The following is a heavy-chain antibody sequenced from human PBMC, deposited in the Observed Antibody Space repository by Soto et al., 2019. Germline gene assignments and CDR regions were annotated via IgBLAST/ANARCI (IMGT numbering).Heavy chain of an antibody. D-gene: IGHD6-6*01. Sequence: EVQLLESGGGLVQPGGSLRLSCAASGFTFSTYSMNWVRQAPGKGLEWIAFISAGSNNIYYADSVRGRFTISRDNAENSLYLQMNSLSDEDTAVYYCARLYSTSSVNRWFDPWGQGTLVTVSS. CDR3: ARLYSTSSVNRWFDP. CDR2: ISAGSNNI. CDR1: GFTFSTYS. V-gene: IGHV3-48*02. J-gene: IGHJ5*02.